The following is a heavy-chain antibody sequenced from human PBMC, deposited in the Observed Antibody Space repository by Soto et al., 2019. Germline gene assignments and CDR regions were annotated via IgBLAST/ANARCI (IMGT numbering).Heavy chain of an antibody. V-gene: IGHV3-48*01. D-gene: IGHD3-22*01. CDR3: ANLDDSSGPEFDY. CDR2: ISSSSSTI. CDR1: GFTFSSYS. Sequence: PGGSLRLSCAASGFTFSSYSMNWVRQAPGKGLEWVSYISSSSSTIYYADSVKGRLTISRDNAKNSLYLQMNSLRAEDTAVYYCANLDDSSGPEFDYWGQGTLVTVSS. J-gene: IGHJ4*02.